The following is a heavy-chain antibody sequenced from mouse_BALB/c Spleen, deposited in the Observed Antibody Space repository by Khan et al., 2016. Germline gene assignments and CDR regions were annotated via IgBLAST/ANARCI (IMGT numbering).Heavy chain of an antibody. D-gene: IGHD1-1*01. CDR2: ILPGNTNT. Sequence: QVQLKQSGAELMKPGASVKISCKATGYTFSGYWIEWVKQRPGHGLEWIGEILPGNTNTNYNEKFKGKATFTADTSSNTAYMQLSSLTSEDSAVYYCARERFRYPFAYWGQGTLVTVSA. V-gene: IGHV1-9*01. J-gene: IGHJ3*01. CDR1: GYTFSGYW. CDR3: ARERFRYPFAY.